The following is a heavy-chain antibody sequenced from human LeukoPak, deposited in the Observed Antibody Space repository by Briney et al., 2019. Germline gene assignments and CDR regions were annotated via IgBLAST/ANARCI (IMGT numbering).Heavy chain of an antibody. D-gene: IGHD6-6*01. CDR1: GGSFSGYY. CDR3: ARGVIAAPPGAFYFDY. Sequence: PSETLSLTRAVYGGSFSGYYWSWIRQPPGKGLEWIGEINHSGSTNYNPSLKSRVTISVDTSKNQFSLKLSSVTAVDTAVYYCARGVIAAPPGAFYFDYWGQGTLVTVSS. J-gene: IGHJ4*02. CDR2: INHSGST. V-gene: IGHV4-34*01.